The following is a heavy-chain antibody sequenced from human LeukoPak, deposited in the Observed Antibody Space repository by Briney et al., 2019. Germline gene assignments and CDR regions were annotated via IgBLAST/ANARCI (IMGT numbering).Heavy chain of an antibody. D-gene: IGHD5-12*01. V-gene: IGHV3-7*01. CDR1: GLSFRNYW. CDR3: ARDRGHSGYDVYDY. Sequence: GGSLRLSCAASGLSFRNYWMGWVRQAPGKGLEWVANIKHDGSEIYYVDSVEGRFTISRDTAKDSLYLQMNSLRVEDTAVYYCARDRGHSGYDVYDYWGQGTLVTVSS. CDR2: IKHDGSEI. J-gene: IGHJ4*02.